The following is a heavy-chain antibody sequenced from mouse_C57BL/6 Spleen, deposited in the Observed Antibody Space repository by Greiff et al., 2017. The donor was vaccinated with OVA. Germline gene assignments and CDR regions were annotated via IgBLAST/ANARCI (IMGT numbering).Heavy chain of an antibody. CDR1: GFTFSSYA. J-gene: IGHJ4*01. Sequence: EVKLMESGEGLVKPGGSLKLSCAASGFTFSSYAMSWVRQTPEKRLEWVAYISSGGDYIYYADTVKGRFTISRDNARNTLYLQMSSLKSEDTAMYYCTRGGGIITTVVATDYYAMDYWGQGTSVTVSS. CDR3: TRGGGIITTVVATDYYAMDY. V-gene: IGHV5-9-1*02. D-gene: IGHD1-1*01. CDR2: ISSGGDYI.